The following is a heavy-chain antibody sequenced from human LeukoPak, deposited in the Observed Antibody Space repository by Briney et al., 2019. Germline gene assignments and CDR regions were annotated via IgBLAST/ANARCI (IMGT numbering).Heavy chain of an antibody. CDR3: AKPGYCSATTCQGWFES. J-gene: IGHJ5*01. V-gene: IGHV4-34*01. D-gene: IGHD2-15*01. CDR2: VNQRGDT. Sequence: SETLSLTCAVYGGSLNGYYWNWIRQSPGGGLEWIGAVNQRGDTDYNPSPKSRVTISVDTSKNQFSLKVTSVTAADTALYFCAKPGYCSATTCQGWFESWGQGTHVTVSS. CDR1: GGSLNGYY.